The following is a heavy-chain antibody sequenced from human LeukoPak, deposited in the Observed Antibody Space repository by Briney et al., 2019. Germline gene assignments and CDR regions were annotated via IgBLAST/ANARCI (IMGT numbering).Heavy chain of an antibody. J-gene: IGHJ3*02. CDR3: AKAFREFGTSSSYSSFDT. CDR1: GFTFSSFA. V-gene: IGHV3-23*05. D-gene: IGHD5-18*01. Sequence: GGSLRLSCAASGFTFSSFALSWVRQAPGKGLEWVSGVSYTRIATYYADSVKGRFTTSRDDSQNILYLQMNGLRAEDTAVYFCAKAFREFGTSSSYSSFDTWGQGTMVTVSS. CDR2: VSYTRIAT.